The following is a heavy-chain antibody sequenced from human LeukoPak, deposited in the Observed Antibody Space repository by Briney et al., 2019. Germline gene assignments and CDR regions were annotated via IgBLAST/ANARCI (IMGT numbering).Heavy chain of an antibody. CDR2: IIPIFGTA. J-gene: IGHJ4*02. D-gene: IGHD5-24*01. Sequence: ASVKVSCKASGGTFSSYAISWVRQAPGQGLEWMGRIIPIFGTANYAQKFQGRVTSTTDESTSTAYMELSSLRYEDTTADHCEWGDGYNFVYSGQGKLFTVSS. V-gene: IGHV1-69*05. CDR3: EWGDGYNFVY. CDR1: GGTFSSYA.